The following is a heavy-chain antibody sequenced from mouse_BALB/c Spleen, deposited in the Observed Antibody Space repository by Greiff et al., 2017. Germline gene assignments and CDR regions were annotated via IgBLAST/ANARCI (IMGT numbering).Heavy chain of an antibody. CDR2: INSNGGST. CDR1: GFTFSSYY. CDR3: ARGMITTGAWFAY. J-gene: IGHJ3*01. D-gene: IGHD2-4*01. V-gene: IGHV5-6-2*01. Sequence: EVQVVESGGGLVKLGGSLKLSCAASGFTFSSYYMSWVRQTPEKRLELVAAINSNGGSTYYPDTVKGRFTISRDNAKNTLYLQMSSLKSEDTALYYCARGMITTGAWFAYWGQGTLVTVSA.